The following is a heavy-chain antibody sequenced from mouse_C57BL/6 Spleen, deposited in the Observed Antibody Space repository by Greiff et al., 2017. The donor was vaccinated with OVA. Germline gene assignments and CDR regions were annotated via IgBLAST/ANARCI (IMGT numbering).Heavy chain of an antibody. Sequence: QVQLQQPGAELVRPGSPVKLSCKASGYTFTSYWMHWVKQRPIQGLEWIGTIDPSDSETHYNQTFKDKATLTVDKYSSTAYMQLSSLTSEDSAVYYGSRRGSNPAWFAYWGQGTLVTVSA. J-gene: IGHJ3*01. CDR1: GYTFTSYW. V-gene: IGHV1-52*01. CDR2: IDPSDSET. CDR3: SRRGSNPAWFAY. D-gene: IGHD2-5*01.